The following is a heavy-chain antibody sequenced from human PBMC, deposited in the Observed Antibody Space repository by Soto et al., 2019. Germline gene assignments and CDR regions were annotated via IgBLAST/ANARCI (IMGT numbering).Heavy chain of an antibody. D-gene: IGHD3-10*01. CDR1: EFSFNNYW. CDR3: ARVCQYTSYYSGSGPIDY. J-gene: IGHJ4*02. V-gene: IGHV3-7*01. CDR2: IKQDGSEK. Sequence: PGGSLRLSCAASEFSFNNYWMSWVRQAPGKGLEWVANIKQDGSEKYYVDSVKGRFTISRDNAKNSLYLHMNSLRAEDTAVYYCARVCQYTSYYSGSGPIDYWGQGTLVTVSS.